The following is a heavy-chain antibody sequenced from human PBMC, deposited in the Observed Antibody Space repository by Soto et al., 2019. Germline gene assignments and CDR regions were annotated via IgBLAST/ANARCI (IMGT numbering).Heavy chain of an antibody. Sequence: GASVKVSCKASGYTFTSYGISWVRQAPGQGLEWMGWISAYNGNTNYAQKLQGRVTMTTDTSTSTAYMELRSLRSDDTAVYCCARAPKGGRPQYYFDYWGQGTLVTVSS. CDR3: ARAPKGGRPQYYFDY. CDR1: GYTFTSYG. J-gene: IGHJ4*02. D-gene: IGHD3-16*01. CDR2: ISAYNGNT. V-gene: IGHV1-18*04.